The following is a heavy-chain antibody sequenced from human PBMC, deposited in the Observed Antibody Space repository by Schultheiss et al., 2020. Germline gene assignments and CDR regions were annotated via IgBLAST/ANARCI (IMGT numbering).Heavy chain of an antibody. Sequence: ASVKVSCKASGYTFTSYGISWVRQAPGQGLEWMGWISSYNGNTNYAQKLQGRVTMTTDTSTSTAYMELRSLRSDDTAVYYCARDESNGYSSSGYYYYGMDVWGQGTTVTVS. CDR3: ARDESNGYSSSGYYYYGMDV. D-gene: IGHD6-13*01. CDR2: ISSYNGNT. J-gene: IGHJ6*02. CDR1: GYTFTSYG. V-gene: IGHV1-18*01.